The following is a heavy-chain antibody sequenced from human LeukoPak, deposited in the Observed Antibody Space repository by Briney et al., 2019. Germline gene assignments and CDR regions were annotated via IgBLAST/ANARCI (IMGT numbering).Heavy chain of an antibody. CDR1: GFTDRSNH. J-gene: IGHJ5*02. CDR2: IYSDGST. CDR3: ARDPAP. V-gene: IGHV3-66*02. Sequence: GGSLTLSCAASGFTDRSNHMSWVRQAPGKGLEWVSVIYSDGSTYYADSVNGRFTITRDNSKNTLYLQMNSLRAEDTAVYYCARDPAPWGQGTLVTVSS.